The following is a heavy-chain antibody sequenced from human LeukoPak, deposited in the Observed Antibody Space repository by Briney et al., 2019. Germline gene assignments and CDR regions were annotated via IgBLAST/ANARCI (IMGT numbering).Heavy chain of an antibody. CDR2: ISYDGNNK. CDR1: GFTSSDFA. J-gene: IGHJ4*02. Sequence: GGSLRLPCAASGFTSSDFAIHWVRQAPGEGLEWVSVISYDGNNKYYSDSVKGRFTISRDNSKNMVYLQMNSLRAEDTAVYYCARVGRGYTYKVFYFDYWGQGTLVTVSS. CDR3: ARVGRGYTYKVFYFDY. V-gene: IGHV3-30*04. D-gene: IGHD5-18*01.